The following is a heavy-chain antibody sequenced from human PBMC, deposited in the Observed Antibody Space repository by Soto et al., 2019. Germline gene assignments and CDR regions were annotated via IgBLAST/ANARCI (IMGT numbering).Heavy chain of an antibody. J-gene: IGHJ4*02. CDR1: GFTFSNYL. V-gene: IGHV3-74*01. CDR3: ARHYASGTYSVDY. Sequence: EVQLVESGGDLVQPGGSLRLSCAASGFTFSNYLMHWVRQAPGKGLVWVSRINGDGSSTSYANSVKGRFTISRDNAKNTVYLQMNSLRDDDTAVYYCARHYASGTYSVDYWGQGTLVTVSS. D-gene: IGHD3-10*01. CDR2: INGDGSST.